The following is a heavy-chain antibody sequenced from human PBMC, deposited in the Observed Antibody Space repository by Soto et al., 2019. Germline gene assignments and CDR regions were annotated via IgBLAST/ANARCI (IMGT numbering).Heavy chain of an antibody. CDR1: GGTFSSYT. V-gene: IGHV1-69*04. D-gene: IGHD3-10*01. Sequence: SVKVSCKASGGTFSSYTISWVRQAPGQGLEWMGRIIPILGIANYAQKFQGRVTITADKSTSTAYMELSSLRSEDTAVYYCAREGGTMVRGVIDYYYMDVWGKGTTVTVSS. CDR3: AREGGTMVRGVIDYYYMDV. CDR2: IIPILGIA. J-gene: IGHJ6*03.